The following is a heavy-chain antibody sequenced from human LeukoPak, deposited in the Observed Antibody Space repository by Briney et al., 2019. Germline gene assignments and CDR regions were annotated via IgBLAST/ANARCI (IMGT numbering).Heavy chain of an antibody. CDR2: IYYSGST. D-gene: IGHD2-2*01. Sequence: SQTLSLTCTVSGGSISSGDYYWSWIRQPPGKGLEWIGYIYYSGSTYYNPSLKSRVTISVDTSKNQFSLKLSSVTAADTAVYYCARVGDIVVVPAAIPFDPSGQGTLVTVSS. CDR3: ARVGDIVVVPAAIPFDP. J-gene: IGHJ5*02. CDR1: GGSISSGDYY. V-gene: IGHV4-30-4*08.